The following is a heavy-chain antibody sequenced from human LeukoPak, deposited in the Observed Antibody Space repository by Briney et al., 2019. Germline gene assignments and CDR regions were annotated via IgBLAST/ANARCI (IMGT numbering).Heavy chain of an antibody. D-gene: IGHD1-14*01. J-gene: IGHJ4*02. CDR1: GFTFSNYG. CDR3: VKDRCDRATCPEV. CDR2: VSASGDST. V-gene: IGHV3-23*01. Sequence: GGSLRLSCAASGFTFSNYGMTWVRQAPGKGLEWVSTVSASGDSTYYADSVKGRFTISRDNSKNTLHLQMSSLRAEDTALYYCVKDRCDRATCPEVWGQGTLVTVSS.